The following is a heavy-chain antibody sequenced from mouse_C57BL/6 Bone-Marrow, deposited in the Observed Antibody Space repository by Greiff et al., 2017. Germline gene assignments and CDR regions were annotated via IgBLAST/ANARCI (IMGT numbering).Heavy chain of an antibody. CDR1: GYSITSGYD. D-gene: IGHD3-2*02. J-gene: IGHJ4*01. CDR2: ISYSGST. V-gene: IGHV3-1*01. CDR3: ARDQAGAMDY. Sequence: EVQLQQSGPGMVKPSQSLSLTCTVTGYSITSGYDWHWIRHFPGNKLEWMGYISYSGSTNYNPSLKSRISITHDTSKNHFFLKLNSVTTEDTATYYCARDQAGAMDYWGQGTSVTVSS.